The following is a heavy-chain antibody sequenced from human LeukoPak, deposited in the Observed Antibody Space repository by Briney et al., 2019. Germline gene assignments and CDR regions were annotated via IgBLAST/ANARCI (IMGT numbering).Heavy chain of an antibody. Sequence: ASVKVSCKASGYTFTSYGISWVRQAPGQGLEWMGWISAYNGNTNYAQKLQGRVTMTTDTSTSTAYMELRSLRSDDTAVYYCARDPGLLWFGELLENWGQGTLVTVSS. CDR1: GYTFTSYG. CDR3: ARDPGLLWFGELLEN. CDR2: ISAYNGNT. D-gene: IGHD3-10*01. J-gene: IGHJ4*02. V-gene: IGHV1-18*01.